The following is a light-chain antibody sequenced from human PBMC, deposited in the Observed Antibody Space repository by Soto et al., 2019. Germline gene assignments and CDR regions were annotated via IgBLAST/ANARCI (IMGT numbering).Light chain of an antibody. CDR1: QSISTY. V-gene: IGKV1-39*01. CDR2: RAS. Sequence: DIQMTQSPSSLSASVGDRVTISCRASQSISTYLNWYQQKPGTAPRLLIYRASSVKSGVPPRFSGSGSGRDFTLTISRLQPEDFATYYCQQSYSTTPITFGQGTRLE. CDR3: QQSYSTTPIT. J-gene: IGKJ5*01.